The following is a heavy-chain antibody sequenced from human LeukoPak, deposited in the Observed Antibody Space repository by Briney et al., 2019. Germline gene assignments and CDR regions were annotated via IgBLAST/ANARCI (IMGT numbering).Heavy chain of an antibody. D-gene: IGHD1-1*01. V-gene: IGHV4-39*07. CDR3: ARYLDGTTKPVGHYYYMDV. J-gene: IGHJ6*03. CDR1: GDSISSSSYY. Sequence: SETLSLTCSVSGDSISSSSYYWGWIRQPPGKGLEWIGSMSYGRMTYYNPSLKSRVAISVDTSKNQFSLKVTSVTAADTAVYYCARYLDGTTKPVGHYYYMDVWGRGTTVTVSS. CDR2: MSYGRMT.